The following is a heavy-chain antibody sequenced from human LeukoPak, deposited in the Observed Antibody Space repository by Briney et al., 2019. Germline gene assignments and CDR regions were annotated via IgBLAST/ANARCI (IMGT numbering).Heavy chain of an antibody. V-gene: IGHV5-51*01. D-gene: IGHD3-3*01. CDR3: ARRDFWSGYGTTIFDTIDYGMDV. CDR2: IYPGDSDT. Sequence: GESLKISCKGSGYSFTSYWIGWVRQMPGKGLEWMGIIYPGDSDTRYSPSFQGQVTISADKSISTAYLQWSSLKASDTAMYYCARRDFWSGYGTTIFDTIDYGMDVWGQGTTVTVSS. J-gene: IGHJ6*02. CDR1: GYSFTSYW.